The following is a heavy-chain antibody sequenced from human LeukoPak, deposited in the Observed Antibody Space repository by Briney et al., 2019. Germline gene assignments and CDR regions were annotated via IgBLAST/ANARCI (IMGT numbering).Heavy chain of an antibody. CDR3: ARDPRLVVTATPFDY. CDR1: GYTFTSYG. V-gene: IGHV1-18*01. Sequence: ASVKVSCKASGYTFTSYGISWVRQAPGQGLEWMGWISAYNGNTNYAQKLQGRVTMTTDTSTSTAYMELSSLRSEDTAAYYCARDPRLVVTATPFDYWGQGTLVTVSS. J-gene: IGHJ4*02. D-gene: IGHD2-21*02. CDR2: ISAYNGNT.